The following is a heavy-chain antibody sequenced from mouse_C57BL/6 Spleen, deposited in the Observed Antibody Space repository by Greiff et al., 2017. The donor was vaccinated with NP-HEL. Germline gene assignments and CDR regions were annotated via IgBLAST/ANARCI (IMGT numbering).Heavy chain of an antibody. J-gene: IGHJ4*01. D-gene: IGHD2-4*01. Sequence: QVQLQQPGAELVRPGSSVKLSCKASGYTFTSYWMDWVKQRPGQGLEWIGNIYPSDSETHYNQKFKDKATLTVDKSSSTAYMQLSSLTSEDSAVYYCARSNYDYDESYAMDYWGQGTSVTVSS. V-gene: IGHV1-61*01. CDR1: GYTFTSYW. CDR3: ARSNYDYDESYAMDY. CDR2: IYPSDSET.